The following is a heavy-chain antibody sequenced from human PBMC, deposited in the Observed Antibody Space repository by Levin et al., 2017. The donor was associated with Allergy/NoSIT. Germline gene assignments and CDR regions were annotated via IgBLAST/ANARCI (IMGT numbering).Heavy chain of an antibody. CDR1: GFIVSSYY. V-gene: IGHV3-53*01. CDR2: IYTSGST. J-gene: IGHJ6*02. CDR3: AREPRAYYYGMDV. Sequence: GESLKISCAASGFIVSSYYMNWVRQAPGKGLEWLSIIYTSGSTYYTDSVKGRFTIPRDNSKNTVFLEMESLRAEDTAVYYCAREPRAYYYGMDVWGQGTTVTVSS.